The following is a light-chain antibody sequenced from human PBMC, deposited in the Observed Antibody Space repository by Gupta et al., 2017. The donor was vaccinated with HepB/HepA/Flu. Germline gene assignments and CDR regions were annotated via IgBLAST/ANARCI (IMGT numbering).Light chain of an antibody. Sequence: DIQMTQSPSSLSASVGDRVTITCRASQSIGNYLNWYQKKQGKAPTLLIFTASRLGSGVPSRFSGSGSGTEFTLTINSLQPEDFATYFCQQRDTVPRTFGQGTKVEIK. CDR1: QSIGNY. CDR3: QQRDTVPRT. CDR2: TAS. J-gene: IGKJ1*01. V-gene: IGKV1-39*01.